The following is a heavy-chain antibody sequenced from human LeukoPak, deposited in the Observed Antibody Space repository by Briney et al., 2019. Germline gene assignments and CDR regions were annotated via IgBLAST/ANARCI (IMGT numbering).Heavy chain of an antibody. CDR2: ISSSSSTI. J-gene: IGHJ4*02. V-gene: IGHV3-48*04. Sequence: GGSLRLSCAASGFTFSSYSMTWVRQAPGKGLEWVSYISSSSSTIHYADSVKGRFTISRDNTKNSLYLQMNGLRAEDTAVYYCARDGGATLVRGVITFDYWGQGTLVTVSS. CDR1: GFTFSSYS. CDR3: ARDGGATLVRGVITFDY. D-gene: IGHD3-10*01.